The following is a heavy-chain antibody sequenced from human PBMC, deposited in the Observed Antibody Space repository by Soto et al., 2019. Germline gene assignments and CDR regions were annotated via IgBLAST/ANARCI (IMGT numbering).Heavy chain of an antibody. CDR1: GGTFSSYT. CDR2: IIPIFGSA. V-gene: IGHV1-69*12. D-gene: IGHD2-2*01. CDR3: ARRYCISTSCHYYGMDV. J-gene: IGHJ6*02. Sequence: QVQLVQSGAEVKKPGSSVKVSCKASGGTFSSYTISWVRQAPGQGLEWMGGIIPIFGSANYAQKFQGRVTIPADESRSTAYMELSSLRSEDTAVYYCARRYCISTSCHYYGMDVWGQGTTVTVSS.